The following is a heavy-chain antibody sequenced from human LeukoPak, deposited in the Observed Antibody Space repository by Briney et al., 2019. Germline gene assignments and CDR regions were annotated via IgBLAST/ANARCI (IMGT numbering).Heavy chain of an antibody. CDR1: GFTFSSYA. J-gene: IGHJ4*02. D-gene: IGHD2-21*01. CDR3: AKAPVTSCRGAYCYPFDS. V-gene: IGHV3-23*01. Sequence: GGSLRLSCAASGFTFSSYAMHWVRQAPGKGLEWVAATSSSDAGTYHADSVRGRFTISRDNSKNTLYLQMNSLRAEDAAVYFCAKAPVTSCRGAYCYPFDSWGQGTLVTVSS. CDR2: TSSSDAGT.